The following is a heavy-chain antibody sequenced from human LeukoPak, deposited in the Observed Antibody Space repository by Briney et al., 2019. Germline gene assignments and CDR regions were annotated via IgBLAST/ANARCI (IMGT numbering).Heavy chain of an antibody. J-gene: IGHJ6*03. D-gene: IGHD1-14*01. CDR2: INPDTGGT. Sequence: ASVTDSCKAFGYIFTDYYMHWVRQAPGQGLEWMGWINPDTGGTNYAQRFQGRVTMTKDTSTRTAYMDLSRLTSDDTAVYYCARGHAGGNHRNYYMDVWAKGTTVTVSS. CDR3: ARGHAGGNHRNYYMDV. V-gene: IGHV1-2*02. CDR1: GYIFTDYY.